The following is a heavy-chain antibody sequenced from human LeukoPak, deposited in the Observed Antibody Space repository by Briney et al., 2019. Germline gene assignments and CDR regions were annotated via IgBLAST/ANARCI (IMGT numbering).Heavy chain of an antibody. V-gene: IGHV4-59*05. D-gene: IGHD6-13*01. J-gene: IGHJ4*02. CDR2: IYYSGST. CDR1: GFTFSSYSMN. Sequence: GSLRLSCAASGFTFSSYSMNWVRQAPGKGLEWIGSIYYSGSTYYNPSLKSRVAISVDTSKNQFSLKLSSVTAADTAVYYCATRIAAAGTGFDYWGQGTLVTVSS. CDR3: ATRIAAAGTGFDY.